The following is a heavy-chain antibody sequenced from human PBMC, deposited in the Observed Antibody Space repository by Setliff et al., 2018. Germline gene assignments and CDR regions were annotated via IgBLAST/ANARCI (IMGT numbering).Heavy chain of an antibody. Sequence: PSETLSLTCAVSGYSISSSYYWGWIRQPPGKGLEWIGSIYHSGSTYYNPSLKSRVTISVDTSKNQFSLKLSSVTAADTAVYYCARHVYGSGSYYNWFDPWGQGTLVTVSS. J-gene: IGHJ5*02. CDR2: IYHSGST. V-gene: IGHV4-38-2*01. CDR3: ARHVYGSGSYYNWFDP. D-gene: IGHD3-10*01. CDR1: GYSISSSYY.